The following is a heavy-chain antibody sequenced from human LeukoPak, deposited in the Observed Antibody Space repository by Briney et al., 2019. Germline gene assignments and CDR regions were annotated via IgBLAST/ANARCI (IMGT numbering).Heavy chain of an antibody. CDR2: ISSSSSYI. V-gene: IGHV3-21*01. CDR1: GFTFSSYS. D-gene: IGHD1-26*01. Sequence: SGGSLGLSCAASGFTFSSYSMNWVRQAPGKGLEWVSSISSSSSYIYYADSVKGRFTISRDNAKNSLYLQMNSLRAEDTAVYYCARVRELLHDAFDIWGQGTMVTVSS. CDR3: ARVRELLHDAFDI. J-gene: IGHJ3*02.